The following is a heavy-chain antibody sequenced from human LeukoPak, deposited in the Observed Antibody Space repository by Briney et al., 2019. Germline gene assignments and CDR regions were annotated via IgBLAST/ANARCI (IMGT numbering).Heavy chain of an antibody. CDR2: INPNIGGT. V-gene: IGHV1-2*02. D-gene: IGHD2-21*02. Sequence: ASVKVSCKASGYTFTGYYMHWVRQAPGQGREWMGWINPNIGGTNYAQKFQGRVTMTRDTSTSTAYMELSRLRSEDTAVYYCARDYYCGGDCYAFDYWGQGTLVTVSS. CDR3: ARDYYCGGDCYAFDY. CDR1: GYTFTGYY. J-gene: IGHJ4*02.